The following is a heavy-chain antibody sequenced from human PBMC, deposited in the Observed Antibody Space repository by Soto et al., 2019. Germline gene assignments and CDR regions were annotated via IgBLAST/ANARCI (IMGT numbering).Heavy chain of an antibody. D-gene: IGHD3-16*01. J-gene: IGHJ4*02. CDR3: ARDRGGPLDY. V-gene: IGHV4-59*01. CDR1: GGSISSYY. CDR2: IYYSGST. Sequence: QVQLQESGPGLVKPSETLSLTCTVSGGSISSYYWSWIRPPPGKGLEWIGCIYYSGSTNYNPSHKSRGTLSVDTSKNQVSLKLSSVTAADTAVYYCARDRGGPLDYWGQGTLVTVSS.